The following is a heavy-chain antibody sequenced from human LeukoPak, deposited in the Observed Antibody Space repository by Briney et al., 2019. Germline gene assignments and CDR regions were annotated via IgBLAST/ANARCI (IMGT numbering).Heavy chain of an antibody. CDR1: GGTFSSYG. CDR3: ARDRGYCSSTTCYEPSNY. V-gene: IGHV1-69*04. D-gene: IGHD2-2*01. CDR2: IIPILDIT. J-gene: IGHJ4*02. Sequence: ASVKVSCKASGGTFSSYGISWVRQAPGHGLEWMERIIPILDITNYAQKFQGRVTITADKSTSTAYMELSSLRSEDTAVYYCARDRGYCSSTTCYEPSNYWGQGTLVTVSS.